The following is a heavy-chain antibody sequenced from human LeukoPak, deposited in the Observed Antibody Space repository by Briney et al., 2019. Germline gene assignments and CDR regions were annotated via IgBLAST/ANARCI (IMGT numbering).Heavy chain of an antibody. V-gene: IGHV1-8*01. Sequence: ASVKVSCKASGYTFTSYDINWVRQATGQGLEWMGWMNPNSGNTGYAQKFQGRVTMTRNTSISTAYMELSSLRSEDTAVYYCARGRLSDDLEWLLPVPSDPWGQGTLVTVSS. CDR3: ARGRLSDDLEWLLPVPSDP. J-gene: IGHJ5*02. CDR2: MNPNSGNT. CDR1: GYTFTSYD. D-gene: IGHD3-3*01.